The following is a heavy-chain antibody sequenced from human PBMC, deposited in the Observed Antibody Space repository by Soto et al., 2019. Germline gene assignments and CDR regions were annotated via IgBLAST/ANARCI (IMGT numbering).Heavy chain of an antibody. V-gene: IGHV6-1*01. Sequence: KQSPTLSLTCAISGDSVSSNSAAWNWIRQSPSRGLEWLGRTYYRSKWYNDYAVSVKSRITINPDTSKNQFSLQLNSVTPEDTAVYYCARAIVVVPAAIFSAFDIWGQGTMVTVSS. J-gene: IGHJ3*02. CDR1: GDSVSSNSAA. D-gene: IGHD2-2*01. CDR3: ARAIVVVPAAIFSAFDI. CDR2: TYYRSKWYN.